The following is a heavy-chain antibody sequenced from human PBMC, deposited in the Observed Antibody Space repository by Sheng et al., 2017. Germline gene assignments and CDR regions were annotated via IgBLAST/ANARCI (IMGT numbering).Heavy chain of an antibody. D-gene: IGHD2-2*01. Sequence: QVQLVQSGAEVKKPGSSVKVSCKASGGTFSSYTISWVRQAPGQGLEWMGRIIPILGIANYAQKFQGRVTITANKSTSTAYMELSSLRSEDTAVYYCARGTRNCSSTSCLDGYWGQGTLVTVSS. J-gene: IGHJ4*02. CDR3: ARGTRNCSSTSCLDGY. CDR1: GGTFSSYT. CDR2: IIPILGIA. V-gene: IGHV1-69*02.